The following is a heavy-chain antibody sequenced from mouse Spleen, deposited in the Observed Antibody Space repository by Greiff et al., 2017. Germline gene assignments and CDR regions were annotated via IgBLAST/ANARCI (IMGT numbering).Heavy chain of an antibody. J-gene: IGHJ3*01. D-gene: IGHD2-10*02. CDR2: IYPGDGDT. Sequence: QVQLQQSGPELVKPGASVKISCKASGYAFSSSWMNWVKQRPGKGLEWIGRIYPGDGDTNYNGKFKGKATLTADKSSSTAYMQLSSLTSEDSAVYFCAPFEYGNYGFAYWGQGTLVTVSA. CDR1: GYAFSSSW. CDR3: APFEYGNYGFAY. V-gene: IGHV1-82*01.